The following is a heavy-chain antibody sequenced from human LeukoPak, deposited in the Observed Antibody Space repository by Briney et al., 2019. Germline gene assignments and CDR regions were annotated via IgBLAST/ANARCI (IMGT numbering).Heavy chain of an antibody. CDR2: ISWDGGST. Sequence: GGSLRLSCAASGFTFDDYAMHWVRQAPGKGLEWVSLISWDGGSTYYADSVKGRFTISRDNSKNSLYLQMNSLRAEDTALYYCAKDGQGGDYGMDVWGQGTTVTVSS. D-gene: IGHD3-16*01. CDR1: GFTFDDYA. J-gene: IGHJ6*02. V-gene: IGHV3-43D*03. CDR3: AKDGQGGDYGMDV.